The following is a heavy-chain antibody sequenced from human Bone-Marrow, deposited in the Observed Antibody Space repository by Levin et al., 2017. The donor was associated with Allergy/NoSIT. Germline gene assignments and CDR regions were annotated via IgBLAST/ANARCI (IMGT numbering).Heavy chain of an antibody. CDR3: ARLPRDIVVVVAATPPQGPLFDY. CDR2: IYPGDSDT. V-gene: IGHV5-51*01. J-gene: IGHJ4*02. Sequence: KVSCKGSGYSFTSYWIGWVRQMPGKGLEWMGIIYPGDSDTRYSPSFQGQVTISADKSISTAYLQWSSLKASDTAMYYCARLPRDIVVVVAATPPQGPLFDYWGQGTLVTVSS. CDR1: GYSFTSYW. D-gene: IGHD2-15*01.